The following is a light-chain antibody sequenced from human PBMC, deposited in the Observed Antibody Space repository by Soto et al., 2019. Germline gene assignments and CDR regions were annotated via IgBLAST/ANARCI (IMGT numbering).Light chain of an antibody. CDR3: QQRSNWPG. V-gene: IGKV3-11*01. CDR2: DAS. J-gene: IGKJ3*01. Sequence: EIVLTQSPATLSSSPGERATLSCRASQSVSSYLAWYQQKPGQAPRLLIYDASNRATGIPARFSGSRSGTDFTLTISSLEPEDFAVYYCQQRSNWPGFGPGTKVDIK. CDR1: QSVSSY.